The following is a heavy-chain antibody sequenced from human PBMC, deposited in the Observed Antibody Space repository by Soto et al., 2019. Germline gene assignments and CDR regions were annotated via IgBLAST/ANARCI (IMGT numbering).Heavy chain of an antibody. CDR3: AKVLPSYSSSWPYYYYYGMDV. CDR1: GFTFSSYA. V-gene: IGHV3-23*01. CDR2: ISGSGGST. Sequence: PGGSLRLSCAASGFTFSSYAMSWVRQAPGKGLEWVSAISGSGGSTYYADSVKGRFTISRENSKNTLYLQMNSLRAEDTAVYYCAKVLPSYSSSWPYYYYYGMDVWGQGTTVTVSS. J-gene: IGHJ6*02. D-gene: IGHD6-13*01.